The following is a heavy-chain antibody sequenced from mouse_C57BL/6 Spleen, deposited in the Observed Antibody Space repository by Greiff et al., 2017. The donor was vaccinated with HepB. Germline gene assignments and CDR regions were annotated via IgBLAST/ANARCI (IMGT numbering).Heavy chain of an antibody. Sequence: QVQLQQPGAELVKPGASVKMSCKASGYTFTSYWITWVKQRPGQGLEWIGDIYPGSGSTNYNEKFKSKATLTVDTSSSTAYMQLSSLTSEDSAVYYCARGGGNYDEIAYWGQGTLVTVSA. CDR3: ARGGGNYDEIAY. J-gene: IGHJ3*01. CDR1: GYTFTSYW. V-gene: IGHV1-55*01. D-gene: IGHD2-4*01. CDR2: IYPGSGST.